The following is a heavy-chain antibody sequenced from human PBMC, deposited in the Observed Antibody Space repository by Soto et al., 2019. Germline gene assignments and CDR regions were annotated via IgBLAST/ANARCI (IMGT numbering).Heavy chain of an antibody. Sequence: GGSLTLSSPASVSTSTRDSMNGVRQASGKGLEWVSFNSSTNNYIYYGDSMKGRFTVSRDNAENSVYLEMNRLSAEDTAVYYGARDSEDLPSQFDYWGQGTLVTVSS. CDR1: VSTSTRDS. CDR3: ARDSEDLPSQFDY. J-gene: IGHJ4*02. CDR2: NSSTNNYI. V-gene: IGHV3-21*01.